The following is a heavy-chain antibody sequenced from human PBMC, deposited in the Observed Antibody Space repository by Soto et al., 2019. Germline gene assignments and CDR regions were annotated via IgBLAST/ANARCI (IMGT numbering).Heavy chain of an antibody. CDR3: AKVFRYYYDSSGFINKGYDY. CDR1: GFTFSSYA. Sequence: EVQLLESGGGLVQPGGSLRLSCAASGFTFSSYAMSWVRQAPGKGLEWVSAISGSGGSTYYADSVKGRFTISRDNSKNTLYLQMNSLRAEDTAVYYCAKVFRYYYDSSGFINKGYDYWGQGTLVTVSS. V-gene: IGHV3-23*01. J-gene: IGHJ4*02. CDR2: ISGSGGST. D-gene: IGHD3-22*01.